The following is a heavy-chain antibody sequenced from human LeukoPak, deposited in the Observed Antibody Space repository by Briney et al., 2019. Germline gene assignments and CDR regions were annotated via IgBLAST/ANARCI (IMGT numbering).Heavy chain of an antibody. CDR2: ISGSGGST. V-gene: IGHV3-23*01. Sequence: PGGSLRLSCAASGFTFSSYAMSWVRQAPGKGLEWVSAISGSGGSTYYADSVKGRFTISRDNSKNTLYLQMNSLRAEDTAVYYCASPRFVVVVAAQWAFDYWGQGTLVTVSS. CDR3: ASPRFVVVVAAQWAFDY. D-gene: IGHD2-15*01. J-gene: IGHJ4*02. CDR1: GFTFSSYA.